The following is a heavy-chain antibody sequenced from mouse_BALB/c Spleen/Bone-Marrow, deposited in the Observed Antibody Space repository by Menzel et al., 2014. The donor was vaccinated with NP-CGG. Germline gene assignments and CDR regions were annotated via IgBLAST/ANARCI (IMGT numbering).Heavy chain of an antibody. V-gene: IGHV5-9-2*01. CDR2: ISGGGSYT. CDR1: GFTFNSYG. D-gene: IGHD2-4*01. CDR3: ARHAYYDQTEVSFVY. J-gene: IGHJ3*01. Sequence: EVQLQESGGGLVKSGGSLKLSCAASGFTFNSYGMSWVRQTPEKRLEWVATISGGGSYTFYPDSVKGRFTISRDNAKNNLYLQLSSLRSEDTAWYYCARHAYYDQTEVSFVYWGQGTLVTVSA.